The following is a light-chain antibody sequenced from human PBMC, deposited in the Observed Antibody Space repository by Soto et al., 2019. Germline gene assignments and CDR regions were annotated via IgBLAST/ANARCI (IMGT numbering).Light chain of an antibody. CDR1: YSNIGGKP. V-gene: IGLV1-44*01. CDR3: ATWDDSLKGPV. J-gene: IGLJ3*02. CDR2: TDN. Sequence: QSVLTQPPSASGTPGQRVTISCSGSYSNIGGKPVNWYQHLPGTAPKLLIFTDNRRPSGVPDRFSGSKSGTSASLAITGLQSEDEADYYCATWDDSLKGPVFGGGTKLTVL.